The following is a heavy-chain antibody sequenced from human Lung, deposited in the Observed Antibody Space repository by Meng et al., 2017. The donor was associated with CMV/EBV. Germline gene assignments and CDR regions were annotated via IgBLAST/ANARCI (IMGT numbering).Heavy chain of an antibody. CDR3: ARDRRPLSNNWFDP. CDR1: GGSISSYY. J-gene: IGHJ5*02. CDR2: IYYSGST. V-gene: IGHV4-59*01. D-gene: IGHD2/OR15-2a*01. Sequence: SXTLSLTCIVSGGSISSYYWSWIRQPPGKGLEWIGYIYYSGSTIYNPSLKSRVTISVDTSKNEFSLKLSSVTAADTAIYYCARDRRPLSNNWFDPWGQGNXVTVSS.